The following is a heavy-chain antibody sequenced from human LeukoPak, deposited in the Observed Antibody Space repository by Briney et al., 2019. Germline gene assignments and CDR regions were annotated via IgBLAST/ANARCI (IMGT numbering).Heavy chain of an antibody. J-gene: IGHJ5*02. D-gene: IGHD3-10*01. V-gene: IGHV4-59*01. CDR2: IYYSGST. CDR3: AGEVLSMVRGVIPKEAWGWFDP. CDR1: GGSFSGYY. Sequence: PSETLSLTCAVYGGSFSGYYWSWIRQPPGKGLEGIGYIYYSGSTNYNPSLKSRVTISVDTSKNQFSLKLSSVTAADTAVYYCAGEVLSMVRGVIPKEAWGWFDPWGQGTLVTVSS.